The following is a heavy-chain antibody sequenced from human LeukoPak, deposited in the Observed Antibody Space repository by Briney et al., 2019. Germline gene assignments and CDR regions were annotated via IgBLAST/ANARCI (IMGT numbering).Heavy chain of an antibody. CDR1: GFTFSTYT. D-gene: IGHD2-2*02. J-gene: IGHJ4*02. CDR3: ATPPRYCSSTSCYTTFDY. CDR2: ISFDGSSK. V-gene: IGHV3-30-3*01. Sequence: GGSLRLSCAASGFTFSTYTMHWVRQAPGKGLEWMAVISFDGSSKYYAESVKGRFTISRDNSKNTLYLQMNSLRAEDTAVYHCATPPRYCSSTSCYTTFDYWGQGTLVTVSS.